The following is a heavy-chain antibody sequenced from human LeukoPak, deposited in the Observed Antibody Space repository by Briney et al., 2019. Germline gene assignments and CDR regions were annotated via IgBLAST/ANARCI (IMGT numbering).Heavy chain of an antibody. CDR2: ISSSSSYI. V-gene: IGHV3-21*01. D-gene: IGHD4-17*01. Sequence: GGSLRLSCAASGFTFSSYSMNWVRQAPGKGLEWVSSISSSSSYIYYADSVKGRFTTSRDNAKNSLYLQMNSLRAEDTAVYYCARMRLRHAFDIWGQGTMVTVSS. J-gene: IGHJ3*02. CDR1: GFTFSSYS. CDR3: ARMRLRHAFDI.